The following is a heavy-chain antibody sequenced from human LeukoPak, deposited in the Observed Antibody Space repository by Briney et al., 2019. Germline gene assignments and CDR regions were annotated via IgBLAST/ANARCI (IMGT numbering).Heavy chain of an antibody. J-gene: IGHJ3*02. CDR3: ARARRDGWDAFDI. D-gene: IGHD5-24*01. CDR1: GYTFTGYY. CDR2: INPNSGGT. V-gene: IGHV1-2*02. Sequence: ASVKVSCKASGYTFTGYYMHWVRQAPGQGLEWMGWINPNSGGTKYAQKFQGRVTMTRDTSISTAYMELSRLRSDDTAVYYCARARRDGWDAFDIWGQGTMVTVSS.